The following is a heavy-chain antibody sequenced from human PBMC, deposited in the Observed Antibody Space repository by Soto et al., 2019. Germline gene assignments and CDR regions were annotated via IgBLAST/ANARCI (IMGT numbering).Heavy chain of an antibody. CDR1: GFTFSSYG. D-gene: IGHD6-13*01. CDR2: IWYDGSNK. CDR3: AREIAAAGTNYFDY. J-gene: IGHJ4*02. Sequence: QVQLVESGGGVVQPGRSLRLSCAASGFTFSSYGMHWVRQAPGKGLEWVAGIWYDGSNKYYADSVKGRFTISRDNSKNTLYLQMNSLRAEDTAVYYCAREIAAAGTNYFDYWGQGTLVTVSS. V-gene: IGHV3-33*01.